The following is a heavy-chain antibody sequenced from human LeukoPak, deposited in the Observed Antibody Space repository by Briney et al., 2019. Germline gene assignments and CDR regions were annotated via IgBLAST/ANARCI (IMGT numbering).Heavy chain of an antibody. CDR3: THRSTTGTFR. Sequence: GGSLRLSCTASGFTFGDYAMSWFRQAPGKGLEWVGFIRSKAYGGTTEYAASVKGRFTMSRDDSKSIAYLQMNSLKTEDTAVYYCTHRSTTGTFRWGQGTLVTVSS. CDR1: GFTFGDYA. D-gene: IGHD1-1*01. J-gene: IGHJ4*02. CDR2: IRSKAYGGTT. V-gene: IGHV3-49*03.